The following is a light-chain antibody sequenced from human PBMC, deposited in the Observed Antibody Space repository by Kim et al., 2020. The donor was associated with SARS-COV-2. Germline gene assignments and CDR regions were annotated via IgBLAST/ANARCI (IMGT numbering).Light chain of an antibody. CDR3: CSYAGSSTYV. CDR1: SSDVGSYKF. CDR2: EVS. J-gene: IGLJ1*01. V-gene: IGLV2-23*02. Sequence: QSALTQPASVSGSPGQSITISCTGTSSDVGSYKFVSWYQQHPGKAPKVMIYEVSKRPSGVSSRFFGSKSGNTASLTLSGLQADDEADYYCCSYAGSSTYVFGTGTKVTVL.